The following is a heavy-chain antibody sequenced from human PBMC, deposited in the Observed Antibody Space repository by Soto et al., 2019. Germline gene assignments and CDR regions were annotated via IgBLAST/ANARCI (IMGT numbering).Heavy chain of an antibody. J-gene: IGHJ4*02. D-gene: IGHD4-17*01. Sequence: QVQLVQSGAEVKKPGSSVKVSCKASGGTFSSYTISWVRQAPGQGLEWMGRIIPILGIANYAQKFQGRVTITADKSTSTASMELSSLRSEDTAVYYCARESDGDYDYYFDYWGQGTLVTVSS. V-gene: IGHV1-69*08. CDR1: GGTFSSYT. CDR3: ARESDGDYDYYFDY. CDR2: IIPILGIA.